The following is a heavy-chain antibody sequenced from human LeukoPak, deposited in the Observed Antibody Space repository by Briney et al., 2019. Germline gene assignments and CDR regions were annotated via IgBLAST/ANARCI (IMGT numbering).Heavy chain of an antibody. J-gene: IGHJ4*02. CDR1: GFTFSSYA. CDR2: ISGSGGST. V-gene: IGHV3-23*01. CDR3: AKAQILWLGELTEYYFDY. Sequence: PGGSLRLSCAASGFTFSSYAMSWVRQAPGKGLEWVSAISGSGGSTYYADSVKGRFTISRDNSKNTLYLQMNSLRAEDTAVYYCAKAQILWLGELTEYYFDYWGQGTLVTVSS. D-gene: IGHD3-10*01.